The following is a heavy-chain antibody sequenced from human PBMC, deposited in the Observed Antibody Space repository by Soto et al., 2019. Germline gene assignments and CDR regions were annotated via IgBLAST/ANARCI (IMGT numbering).Heavy chain of an antibody. CDR1: GYAFTSYD. CDR2: MNPNSGNT. CDR3: ASRIYYDFWSGYYFPGYWFDP. D-gene: IGHD3-3*01. J-gene: IGHJ5*02. Sequence: ASVKVSCKASGYAFTSYDINWVRQGTGQGLKWMGWMNPNSGNTGYAQKFQGRVTMTRNTSISTAYMELSSLRSEDTAVYYCASRIYYDFWSGYYFPGYWFDPWGQGTLVTVSS. V-gene: IGHV1-8*01.